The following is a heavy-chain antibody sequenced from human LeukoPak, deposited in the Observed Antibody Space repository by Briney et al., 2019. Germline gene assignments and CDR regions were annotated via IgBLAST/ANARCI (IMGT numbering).Heavy chain of an antibody. Sequence: GGSLRLSCAASGFTFSSYAMSWVRQAPGKGLEWVSAISGSGGSTYYADSVKGRFTIARDNSKNTLYLQMNSLRAEDTAVYYCAKSGRFLEWLLSAFDYWGQGTLVTVSS. CDR2: ISGSGGST. J-gene: IGHJ4*02. CDR3: AKSGRFLEWLLSAFDY. CDR1: GFTFSSYA. D-gene: IGHD3-3*01. V-gene: IGHV3-23*01.